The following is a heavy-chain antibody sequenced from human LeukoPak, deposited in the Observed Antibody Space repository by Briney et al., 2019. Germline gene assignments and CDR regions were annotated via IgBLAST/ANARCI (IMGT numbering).Heavy chain of an antibody. CDR3: ARAHESYGRDAFDI. D-gene: IGHD1-26*01. Sequence: GGSLRLSCEASGFPLSRYWMSWVRQAPGKGLEWVSVIFSDVSTYYVDSVKGRFTISRDNSKNTLYLQMNSLRAEDTAVYYCARAHESYGRDAFDIWGQGTMVTVSS. V-gene: IGHV3-66*01. CDR2: IFSDVST. CDR1: GFPLSRYW. J-gene: IGHJ3*02.